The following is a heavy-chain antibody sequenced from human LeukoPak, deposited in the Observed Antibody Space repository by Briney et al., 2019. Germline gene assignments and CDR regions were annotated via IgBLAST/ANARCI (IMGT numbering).Heavy chain of an antibody. V-gene: IGHV3-74*01. CDR1: GFTFSSYW. J-gene: IGHJ6*03. Sequence: PGGSLRLSCAASGFTFSSYWMHWVRQAPGKGLVWVSRINSDGSSTGYADSVKGRFTISRDNAKNTLYLQMNSLRAEDTAVYYCARGKAGVAGIPYYYYMDVWGKGTTVTVSS. D-gene: IGHD6-19*01. CDR2: INSDGSST. CDR3: ARGKAGVAGIPYYYYMDV.